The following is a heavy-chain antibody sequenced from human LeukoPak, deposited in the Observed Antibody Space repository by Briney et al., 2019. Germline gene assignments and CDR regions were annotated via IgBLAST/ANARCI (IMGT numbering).Heavy chain of an antibody. V-gene: IGHV3-21*01. CDR2: ISSSSSYI. CDR1: GFTFSSYS. J-gene: IGHJ4*02. CDR3: ARGHGSGSYFQTPLDY. Sequence: GGSLRLSCAASGFTFSSYSMNWVRQAPGKGLEWVSSISSSSSYIYYEDSVKGRFPISRDNAKNSLYLQMNTLRAEDTALYYCARGHGSGSYFQTPLDYWGQGTLVTVSS. D-gene: IGHD3-10*01.